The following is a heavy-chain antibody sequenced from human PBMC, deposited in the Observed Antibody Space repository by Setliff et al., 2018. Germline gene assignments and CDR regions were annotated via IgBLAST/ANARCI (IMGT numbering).Heavy chain of an antibody. D-gene: IGHD2-15*01. V-gene: IGHV1-69*05. Sequence: SVKVSCKASGGTFSSYGVSWVRQAPGQGLEWMGGTIPMFGSTNYAQKFQGRVTIMTDESTSTAYMEVSSLRSDDTAVYYCARAPPKIVVTVAALDYWGQGALVTSPQ. CDR2: TIPMFGST. CDR3: ARAPPKIVVTVAALDY. CDR1: GGTFSSYG. J-gene: IGHJ4*02.